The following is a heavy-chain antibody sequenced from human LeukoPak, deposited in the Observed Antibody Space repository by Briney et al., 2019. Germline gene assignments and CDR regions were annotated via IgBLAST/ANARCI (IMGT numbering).Heavy chain of an antibody. V-gene: IGHV3-21*01. D-gene: IGHD4-17*01. CDR1: GFTFSSYA. J-gene: IGHJ4*02. Sequence: GGSPRLSCAASGFTFSSYAMNWVRQAPGKGLEWVSSISSSSDYIYCADSVKGRFTISRDNAKNSLYLQMNSLRAEDTAIYYCARDSSQAVTWVSDYWGQGPLVTVSS. CDR3: ARDSSQAVTWVSDY. CDR2: ISSSSDYI.